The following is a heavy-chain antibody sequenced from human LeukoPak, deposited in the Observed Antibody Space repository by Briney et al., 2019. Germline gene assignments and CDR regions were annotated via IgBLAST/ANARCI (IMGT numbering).Heavy chain of an antibody. CDR1: GYTFTSYG. J-gene: IGHJ3*02. CDR3: ARDGGAYCSGGSCYPANGAFDI. D-gene: IGHD2-15*01. CDR2: ISAYNGNT. V-gene: IGHV1-18*01. Sequence: GASVKVSCKASGYTFTSYGISWVRQAPGQGLEWMGWISAYNGNTNYAQKLQGRVTMTTDTSTSTAYLELRSLRSDDTAVYYCARDGGAYCSGGSCYPANGAFDIWGQGTMVTVSS.